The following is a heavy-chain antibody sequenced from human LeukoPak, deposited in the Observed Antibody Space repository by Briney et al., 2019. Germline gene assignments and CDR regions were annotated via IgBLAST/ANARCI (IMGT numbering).Heavy chain of an antibody. CDR2: IIPILGIA. J-gene: IGHJ4*02. CDR1: GGTFSSYA. V-gene: IGHV1-69*04. CDR3: ASNLDMVATIKRPSQRLAEGDY. D-gene: IGHD5-12*01. Sequence: SVKVSCKASGGTFSSYAISWVRQAPGQGLEWMGRIIPILGIANYAQKFQGRVTITADKSTSTAYMELSSLRSEDTAVYYCASNLDMVATIKRPSQRLAEGDYWGQGTLVTVSS.